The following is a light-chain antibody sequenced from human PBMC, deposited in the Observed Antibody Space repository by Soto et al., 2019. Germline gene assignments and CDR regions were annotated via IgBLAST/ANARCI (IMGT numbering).Light chain of an antibody. CDR2: TAT. CDR1: QSISKY. J-gene: IGKJ2*01. CDR3: QQTYSTPIT. Sequence: DIPMTQSPSSLSASVGDRVTIACRASQSISKYLNWYQQKPGKAPTLLIYTATTLQSGVPPRFSGSGSGTDFTLTISSLQPEDFATYYCQQTYSTPITFGQGTKLETK. V-gene: IGKV1-39*01.